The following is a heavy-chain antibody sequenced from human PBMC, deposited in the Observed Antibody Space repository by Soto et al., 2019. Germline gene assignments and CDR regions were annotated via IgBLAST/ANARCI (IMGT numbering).Heavy chain of an antibody. V-gene: IGHV4-34*01. Sequence: SETLSLTCAVYGGSFSGYYWSWIRQPPGKGLEWIGEINHSGSTNYNPSLKSRVTISVDTSKNQFSLKLSSVTAADTAVYYCARGIRYSYGYSYYYYYGMDVWGQGTTVTVS. CDR3: ARGIRYSYGYSYYYYYGMDV. D-gene: IGHD5-18*01. CDR1: GGSFSGYY. J-gene: IGHJ6*02. CDR2: INHSGST.